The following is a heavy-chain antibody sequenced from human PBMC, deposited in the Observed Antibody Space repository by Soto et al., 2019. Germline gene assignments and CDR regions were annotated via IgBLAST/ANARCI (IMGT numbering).Heavy chain of an antibody. CDR2: IIPILGIA. D-gene: IGHD1-20*01. V-gene: IGHV1-69*02. J-gene: IGHJ4*02. CDR3: ARSNWNYSDY. Sequence: SSVKVSRTPCRWNFSSYTIIGVRQAPGQGLEGMGRIIPILGIANYAQKFQGRVTITADKSTSTAYMELSSLRSEDTAVYYCARSNWNYSDYWGQGTLVTVSS. CDR1: RWNFSSYT.